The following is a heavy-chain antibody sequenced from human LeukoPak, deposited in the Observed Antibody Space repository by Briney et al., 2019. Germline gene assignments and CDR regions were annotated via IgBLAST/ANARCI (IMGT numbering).Heavy chain of an antibody. J-gene: IGHJ5*02. V-gene: IGHV4-39*07. Sequence: PSETLSLTCTVSGGSISSYSYYWGWIRQPPGKGLEWIGEINHSGSTNYNPSLKSRVTISVDTTKNQFSLKLSSVTAADTAVYYCARALVSGWYNWFDPWGQGTLVTVSS. CDR2: INHSGST. D-gene: IGHD6-19*01. CDR3: ARALVSGWYNWFDP. CDR1: GGSISSYSYY.